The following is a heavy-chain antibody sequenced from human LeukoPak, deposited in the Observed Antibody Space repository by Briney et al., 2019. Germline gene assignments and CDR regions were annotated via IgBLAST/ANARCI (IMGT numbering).Heavy chain of an antibody. D-gene: IGHD6-6*01. V-gene: IGHV4-30-4*08. Sequence: SGTRSLTCTVSGGSISSGDYYWSWIRQPPGKGLEWIGYIYYSGSTYYNPSLKSRVTISVDTSKNQFSLKLSSVTAADTAVYYCASSFSSSSLDYWGQGTLVTVSS. J-gene: IGHJ4*02. CDR2: IYYSGST. CDR1: GGSISSGDYY. CDR3: ASSFSSSSLDY.